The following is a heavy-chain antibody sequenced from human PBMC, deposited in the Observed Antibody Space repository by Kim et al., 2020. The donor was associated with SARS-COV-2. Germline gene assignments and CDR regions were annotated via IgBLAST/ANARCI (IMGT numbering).Heavy chain of an antibody. CDR1: GFTFSSFA. Sequence: GGSLRLSCAASGFTFSSFAMNWVRQAPWKGLEWVSGISGRGGSTYYADSVKGRFTFSRDNSKNTLYLQMNSRRDEDTAVYYCAKDFYWYNSGEGAFDMWGKRTMV. CDR3: AKDFYWYNSGEGAFDM. CDR2: ISGRGGST. D-gene: IGHD2-15*01. V-gene: IGHV3-23*01. J-gene: IGHJ3*02.